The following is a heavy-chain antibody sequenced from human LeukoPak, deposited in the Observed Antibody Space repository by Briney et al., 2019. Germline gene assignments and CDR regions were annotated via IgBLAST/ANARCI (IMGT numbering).Heavy chain of an antibody. CDR3: AREASSGRGYFDY. V-gene: IGHV1-2*02. Sequence: ASVKVSCKASGYTFTGYYMHWVRQPPGQGLDGMGWINPNSGGTNYAQKFQGRVTMTRDTSISTAYMELSRLRSDDTAVYYCAREASSGRGYFDYWGQGTLVTVSS. D-gene: IGHD6-19*01. CDR2: INPNSGGT. CDR1: GYTFTGYY. J-gene: IGHJ4*02.